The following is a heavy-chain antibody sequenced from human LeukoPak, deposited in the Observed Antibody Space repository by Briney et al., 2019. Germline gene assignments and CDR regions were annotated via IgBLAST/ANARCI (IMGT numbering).Heavy chain of an antibody. V-gene: IGHV1-69*05. D-gene: IGHD2-2*01. CDR2: IIPIFGTA. CDR1: GGTLSSYA. J-gene: IGHJ4*02. Sequence: SVKVSCKASGGTLSSYAISWVRQAPGQGLEWMGRIIPIFGTANYAQKFQGRVTITTDESTSTAYMELSSLRSEDTAVYYCARGLPVPAALDYWGQGTLVTVSS. CDR3: ARGLPVPAALDY.